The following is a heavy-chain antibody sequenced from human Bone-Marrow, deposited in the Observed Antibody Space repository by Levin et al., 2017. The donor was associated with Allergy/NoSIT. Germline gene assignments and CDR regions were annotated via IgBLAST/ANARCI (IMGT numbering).Heavy chain of an antibody. CDR3: GREEGGSGWYTVDY. D-gene: IGHD6-19*01. J-gene: IGHJ4*02. CDR2: IRGSGTKV. CDR1: GFTFSSYA. Sequence: ESLKISCAASGFTFSSYAMDWVRQAPGKGLEWVSAIRGSGTKVYYADSVKGRFTVSRDNSRNTLYLQMNSLRGEDTAVYYCGREEGGSGWYTVDYWGQGTLVTVSS. V-gene: IGHV3-23*01.